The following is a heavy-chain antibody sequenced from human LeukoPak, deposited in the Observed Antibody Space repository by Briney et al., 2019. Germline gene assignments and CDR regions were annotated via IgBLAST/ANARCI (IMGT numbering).Heavy chain of an antibody. D-gene: IGHD3-10*01. V-gene: IGHV3-20*01. J-gene: IGHJ5*02. CDR1: GFTFDDYG. CDR2: INWNGGST. Sequence: PGGSLRLSCAASGFTFDDYGMSWVRQAPGKGLEWVSGINWNGGSTGYADSVKGRFTIYRDNAKNSLYLQMISLRAEDTALYHYARESVIYFGSGSYFPAWGQGTLVTVSS. CDR3: ARESVIYFGSGSYFPA.